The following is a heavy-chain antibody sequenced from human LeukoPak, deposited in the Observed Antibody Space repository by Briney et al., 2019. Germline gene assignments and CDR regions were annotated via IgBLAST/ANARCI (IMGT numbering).Heavy chain of an antibody. CDR2: INHSGST. J-gene: IGHJ4*02. Sequence: NPSETLSLTCAVYGGSFSGYYWSWIRQPPGKGLEWIGEINHSGSTNYNPSLKSRVTISVDTSKNQFSLKLSSVTAADTAVYYCARHRKYGGYSYGYYFDYWGQGTLVTVSS. CDR1: GGSFSGYY. V-gene: IGHV4-34*01. D-gene: IGHD5-18*01. CDR3: ARHRKYGGYSYGYYFDY.